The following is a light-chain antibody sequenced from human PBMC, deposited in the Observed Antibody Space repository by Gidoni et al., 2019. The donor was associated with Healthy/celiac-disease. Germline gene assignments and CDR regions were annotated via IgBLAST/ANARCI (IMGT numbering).Light chain of an antibody. Sequence: DIVMTQSTDSLAVSLGERAPINCQYSQSVLYSSNNKNYLAWYQPKPGQPPKLLIYWASTRESGVPDRFSGSGSGTEFTLTISSLQAEDVAVYYCQQYYSTPLTFGGGTKVEIK. J-gene: IGKJ4*01. V-gene: IGKV4-1*01. CDR3: QQYYSTPLT. CDR2: WAS. CDR1: QSVLYSSNNKNY.